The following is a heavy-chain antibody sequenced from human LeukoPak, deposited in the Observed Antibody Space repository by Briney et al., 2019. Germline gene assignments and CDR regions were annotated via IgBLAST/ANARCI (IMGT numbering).Heavy chain of an antibody. V-gene: IGHV4-39*07. CDR1: GGSISSSSYY. D-gene: IGHD5-24*01. J-gene: IGHJ4*02. Sequence: PSETLSLTCTVSGGSISSSSYYWGWIRQPPGKGLEWIGSIYYSGSTYYNPSLKSRVTISVDTSKNQFSLKLSSVTAADTAVYYCARDWRGDGYWGQGTLVTVSS. CDR3: ARDWRGDGY. CDR2: IYYSGST.